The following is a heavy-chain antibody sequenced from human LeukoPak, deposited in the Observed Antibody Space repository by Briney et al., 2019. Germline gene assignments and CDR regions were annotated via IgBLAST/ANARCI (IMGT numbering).Heavy chain of an antibody. V-gene: IGHV4-61*02. Sequence: PSETLSLTCTVSGGSISSSSYYWGWIRQPAGKGLEWIGRIYTSGSTNYNPSLKSRVTMSVDTSKNQFSLKLSSVTAADTAVYYCARAVGSGSFQTYYYYMDVWGKGTTGTISS. D-gene: IGHD3-10*01. CDR1: GGSISSSSYY. CDR2: IYTSGST. J-gene: IGHJ6*03. CDR3: ARAVGSGSFQTYYYYMDV.